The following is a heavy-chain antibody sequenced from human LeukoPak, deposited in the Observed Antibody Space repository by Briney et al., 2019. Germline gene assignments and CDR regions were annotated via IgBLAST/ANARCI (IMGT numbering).Heavy chain of an antibody. CDR3: AKSLYIVVVPAAFDY. V-gene: IGHV3-9*01. J-gene: IGHJ4*02. D-gene: IGHD2-2*01. CDR2: ISWNSGSI. CDR1: GFTFDDYA. Sequence: PGGSLRLSCAASGFTFDDYAMHWVRQAPGKGLEWVSGISWNSGSIGCADSVKGRFTISRDNAKNTLYLQMSSLRAEDTALYYCAKSLYIVVVPAAFDYWGQGTLVTVSS.